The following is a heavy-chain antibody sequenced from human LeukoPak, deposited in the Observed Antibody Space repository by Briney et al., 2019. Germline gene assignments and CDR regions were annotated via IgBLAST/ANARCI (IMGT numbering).Heavy chain of an antibody. CDR3: ARVRGSSSWYSGYYYYGMDV. Sequence: ASVKVSCKASGYTFTSYDINWVRQATGQGLEWMRWMNPNSGNTGYAQKFQGRVTMTRNTSISTAYMELSSLRSEDTAVYYCARVRGSSSWYSGYYYYGMDVWGQGTTVTVSS. D-gene: IGHD6-13*01. V-gene: IGHV1-8*01. CDR1: GYTFTSYD. CDR2: MNPNSGNT. J-gene: IGHJ6*02.